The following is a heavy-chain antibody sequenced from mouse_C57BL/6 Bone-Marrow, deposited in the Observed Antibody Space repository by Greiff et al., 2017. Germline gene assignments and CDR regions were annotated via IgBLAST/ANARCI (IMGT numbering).Heavy chain of an antibody. Sequence: QVQLQQSGAELVRPGASVTLSCKASGYTFTDYEMHWVKQTPVHGLEWIGAIDPETGGTAYNQTFKGKAILTADKSSSTAYMELRSLTSEDSAVYYCTKTAQVSYYFDYWGQGTTLTVSS. D-gene: IGHD3-2*02. CDR1: GYTFTDYE. CDR3: TKTAQVSYYFDY. CDR2: IDPETGGT. J-gene: IGHJ2*01. V-gene: IGHV1-15*01.